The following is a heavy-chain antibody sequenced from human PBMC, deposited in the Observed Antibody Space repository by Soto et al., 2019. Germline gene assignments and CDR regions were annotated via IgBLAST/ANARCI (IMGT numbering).Heavy chain of an antibody. CDR3: ARDRGYYDSSGYSLILDY. CDR2: INSDGSST. J-gene: IGHJ4*02. V-gene: IGHV3-74*01. CDR1: GSTFSSYW. D-gene: IGHD3-22*01. Sequence: GSLRLSCAASGSTFSSYWMHWVRQAPGKGLVWVSRINSDGSSTSYADSVKGRFTISRDNAKNTLYLQMNSLRAEDTAVYYCARDRGYYDSSGYSLILDYWGQRTLVIVS.